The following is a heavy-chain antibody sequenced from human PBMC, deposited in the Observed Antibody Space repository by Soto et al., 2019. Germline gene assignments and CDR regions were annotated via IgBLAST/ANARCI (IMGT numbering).Heavy chain of an antibody. Sequence: EVQLLESGGGLVQPGGSLRLSCAASGFIFSDYDMSWVRQAPGKGLEWVSVIGGSGGGTYYADSVKGRFTISRDNSKDTLFLQMISLRAEDTALYLCVRQANLTSVTANVGYYYGLDIWGQGTTVTVSS. CDR2: IGGSGGGT. V-gene: IGHV3-23*01. J-gene: IGHJ6*02. D-gene: IGHD4-4*01. CDR1: GFIFSDYD. CDR3: VRQANLTSVTANVGYYYGLDI.